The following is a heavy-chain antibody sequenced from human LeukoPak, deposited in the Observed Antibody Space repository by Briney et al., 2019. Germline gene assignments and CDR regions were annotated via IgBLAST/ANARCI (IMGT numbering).Heavy chain of an antibody. V-gene: IGHV3-64*01. CDR1: GFTFSDYA. Sequence: PGGSLRLSCAASGFTFSDYAMHWVRQAPGKGLEYVSGINSNGGRTYYANSVKGRFTISRDNSKNMLYLQMNSLRAEDTAVYYCARDVRFVAATKDYWGQGTLVTVSS. J-gene: IGHJ4*02. D-gene: IGHD6-19*01. CDR2: INSNGGRT. CDR3: ARDVRFVAATKDY.